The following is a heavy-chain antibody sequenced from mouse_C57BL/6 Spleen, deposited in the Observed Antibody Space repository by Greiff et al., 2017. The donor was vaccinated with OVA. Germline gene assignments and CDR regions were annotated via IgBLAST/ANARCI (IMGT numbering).Heavy chain of an antibody. CDR1: GFSFNTYA. V-gene: IGHV10-1*01. CDR2: IRSKSNNYAT. J-gene: IGHJ1*03. Sequence: EVQLVESGGGLVQPKGSLKLSCAASGFSFNTYAMNWVRQAPGKGLEWVARIRSKSNNYATYYADSVKDRFTISRDDSESMLYLQMNNLKTEDTAMYYCVRHYYYGSSGGYFDVWGTGTTVTVSS. D-gene: IGHD1-1*01. CDR3: VRHYYYGSSGGYFDV.